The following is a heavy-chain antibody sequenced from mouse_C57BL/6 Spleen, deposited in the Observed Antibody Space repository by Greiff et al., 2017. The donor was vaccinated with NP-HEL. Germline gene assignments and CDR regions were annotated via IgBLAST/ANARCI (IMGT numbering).Heavy chain of an antibody. D-gene: IGHD2-4*01. Sequence: LQQPGAELVMPGASVKLSCKASGYTFTSYWMHWVKQRPGQGLEWIGEIDPSDSYTNYNQKFKGKSTLTVDKSSSTAYMQLSSLTSEDSAVYYCARSNDYDRFAYWGQGTLVTVSA. CDR2: IDPSDSYT. CDR1: GYTFTSYW. J-gene: IGHJ3*01. V-gene: IGHV1-69*01. CDR3: ARSNDYDRFAY.